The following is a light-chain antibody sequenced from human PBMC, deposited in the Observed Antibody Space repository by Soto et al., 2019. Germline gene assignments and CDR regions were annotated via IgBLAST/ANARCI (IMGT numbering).Light chain of an antibody. CDR2: DVS. CDR3: SSYTSSSTYV. Sequence: SVVPQPPSVSGSPGQSVVISCTGTSSDVGGSNGVSWYQQPPGTAPKLMIYDVSNRPSGVPDRFSGSKSGNTASLTISGLQAEDEGDYYCSSYTSSSTYVFGTGTKVTVL. CDR1: SSDVGGSNG. J-gene: IGLJ1*01. V-gene: IGLV2-18*02.